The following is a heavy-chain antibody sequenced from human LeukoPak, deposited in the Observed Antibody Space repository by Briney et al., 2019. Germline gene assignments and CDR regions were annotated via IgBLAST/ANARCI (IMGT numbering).Heavy chain of an antibody. CDR1: GYTFSDFD. D-gene: IGHD3-9*01. Sequence: ASVKVSCKASGYTFSDFDINWVQQATGQGLEWMGWMNPHSGSTGYAPKFQGRVTMTRNTSISTAYMELSSLTSEDTAVYYCARGHLESDWSIYYYYGMDVWGQGTTVTVSS. CDR2: MNPHSGST. J-gene: IGHJ6*02. V-gene: IGHV1-8*01. CDR3: ARGHLESDWSIYYYYGMDV.